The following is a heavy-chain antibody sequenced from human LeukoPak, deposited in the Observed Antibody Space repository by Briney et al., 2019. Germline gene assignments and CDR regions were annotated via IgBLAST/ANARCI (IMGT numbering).Heavy chain of an antibody. Sequence: ASVKVSCKAFGYTFTGYWMHWVRQAPGQGPEWMGVISPSGGSTIYAQKFKGRVTLTRDMSTSTDYLELSSLRSEDTAVYYCARRLPTVNYYDSIGDAFDIWGQGTMVTVSS. CDR2: ISPSGGST. D-gene: IGHD3-22*01. CDR1: GYTFTGYW. J-gene: IGHJ3*02. V-gene: IGHV1-46*01. CDR3: ARRLPTVNYYDSIGDAFDI.